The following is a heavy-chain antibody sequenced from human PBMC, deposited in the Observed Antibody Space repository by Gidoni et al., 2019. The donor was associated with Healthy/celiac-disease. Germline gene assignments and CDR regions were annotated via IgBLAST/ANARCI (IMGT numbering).Heavy chain of an antibody. D-gene: IGHD3-22*01. CDR3: AKAGHRDYDSSGYYYLDAFDI. J-gene: IGHJ3*02. V-gene: IGHV3-23*01. CDR1: GFTFSSYA. CDR2: ISGSDGST. Sequence: EVQLLESGGGLVQPGGSLRLSCAASGFTFSSYAMSSVRQAPGTGLEWVSAISGSDGSTYYADSVKGRFTIARDNSKNTLYLQMNSLRAEDTAVYYCAKAGHRDYDSSGYYYLDAFDIWGQGTMVTVSS.